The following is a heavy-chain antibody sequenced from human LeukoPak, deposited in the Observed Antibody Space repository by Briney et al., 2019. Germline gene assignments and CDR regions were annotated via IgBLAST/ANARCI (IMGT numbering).Heavy chain of an antibody. CDR2: INWNGGST. D-gene: IGHD1-7*01. Sequence: PGGSLRLSCAASGFTFDDYGMSWVRQAPGKGLELVSGINWNGGSTGYADSVKGRFTISRDNAKNSLYLQMNSLRAEDTALYYCARSLYNWNFDMDAFDIWGQGTMVTVSS. CDR3: ARSLYNWNFDMDAFDI. CDR1: GFTFDDYG. J-gene: IGHJ3*02. V-gene: IGHV3-20*04.